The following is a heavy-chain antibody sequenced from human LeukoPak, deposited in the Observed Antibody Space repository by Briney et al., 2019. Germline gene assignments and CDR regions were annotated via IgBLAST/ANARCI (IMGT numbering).Heavy chain of an antibody. CDR3: ARGHTAVTRHFDF. Sequence: GGSLRLSCVASGFPVTNTYMTWVRQAPGKGLEWVSVISYSGTPNYADSVKGRFTISRDDAKNLLYLDMNSLRAEDTAVYYCARGHTAVTRHFDFWGQGTLVTVSS. J-gene: IGHJ4*02. D-gene: IGHD4-17*01. CDR1: GFPVTNTY. CDR2: ISYSGTP. V-gene: IGHV3-53*01.